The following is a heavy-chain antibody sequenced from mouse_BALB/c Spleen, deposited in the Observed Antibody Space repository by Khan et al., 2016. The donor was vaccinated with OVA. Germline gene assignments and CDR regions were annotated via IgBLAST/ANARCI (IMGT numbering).Heavy chain of an antibody. CDR2: ISTFYGDA. CDR3: VRGSGNSRFAY. Sequence: QVQLQQSGAELVRPGVSVKISCKGSGYTFTDFAMHWVKQSHAKSLEWIGVISTFYGDATYNQMFKDKATMTVDKSSSTAYVELVSLTSEDSAIYYWVRGSGNSRFAYWGQGTLVTVSA. V-gene: IGHV1S137*01. J-gene: IGHJ3*01. CDR1: GYTFTDFA. D-gene: IGHD1-3*01.